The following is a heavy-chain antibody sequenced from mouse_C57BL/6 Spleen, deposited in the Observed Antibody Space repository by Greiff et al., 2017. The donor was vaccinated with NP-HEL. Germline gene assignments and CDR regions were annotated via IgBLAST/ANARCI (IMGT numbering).Heavy chain of an antibody. V-gene: IGHV1-52*01. CDR2: IDPSDSET. J-gene: IGHJ2*01. CDR1: GYTFTSYW. D-gene: IGHD3-2*02. CDR3: ASETAQATGYFDY. Sequence: QVQLQQPGAELVRPGSSVKLSCKASGYTFTSYWMHWVKQRPIQGLEWIGNIDPSDSETHYNQKFKDKATLTVDKSSSTAYMQLSSLTSEDSAVDYCASETAQATGYFDYWGQGTTLTVSS.